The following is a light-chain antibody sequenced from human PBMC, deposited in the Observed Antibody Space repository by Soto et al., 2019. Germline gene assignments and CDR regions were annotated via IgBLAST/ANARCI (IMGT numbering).Light chain of an antibody. CDR1: SSDVGGYNY. CDR3: SSYTSSSTYV. CDR2: DVS. J-gene: IGLJ1*01. V-gene: IGLV2-14*01. Sequence: QSALTQPASVSGSPGQSITISCIGTSSDVGGYNYVSWYQQHPGKAPKLMIYDVSNRPSGVPNRFSGSKSGNTASLTISGLQAEDEADYYCSSYTSSSTYVFGTGTKVTVL.